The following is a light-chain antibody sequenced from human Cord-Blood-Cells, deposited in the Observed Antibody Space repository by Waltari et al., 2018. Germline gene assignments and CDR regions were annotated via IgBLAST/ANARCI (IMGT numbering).Light chain of an antibody. V-gene: IGKV3-15*01. CDR2: GAS. Sequence: EIVMTQSPATLSVSPGERVTLSCRASQSVSSNLAWYQQKPGQAPRLLIYGASTRATGIPARFSGSGSGTEVTLTISSLQSEDFAVYYCQQYNNWRSTFGGGTKVEIK. CDR1: QSVSSN. J-gene: IGKJ4*01. CDR3: QQYNNWRST.